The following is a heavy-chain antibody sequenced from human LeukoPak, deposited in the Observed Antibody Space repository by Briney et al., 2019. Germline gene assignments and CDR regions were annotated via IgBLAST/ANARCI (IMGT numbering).Heavy chain of an antibody. Sequence: ASVKVSCKASGYTFTSYAMHWVRQAPGQRLEWMGWINAGNGNTKYSQEFQGRVTITRDTSASTAYMELSSLRAEDMAVYYCARGGPLSSGWYSDEDFYDYWGQGTLVTVSS. CDR3: ARGGPLSSGWYSDEDFYDY. CDR2: INAGNGNT. V-gene: IGHV1-3*03. J-gene: IGHJ4*02. D-gene: IGHD6-19*01. CDR1: GYTFTSYA.